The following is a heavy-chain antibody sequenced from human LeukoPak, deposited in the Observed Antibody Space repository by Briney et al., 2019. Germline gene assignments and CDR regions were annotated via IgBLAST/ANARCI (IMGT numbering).Heavy chain of an antibody. CDR3: ARGAAAALFDY. CDR1: GFTVSSNY. Sequence: GGSLRLSCAASGFTVSSNYMSWVRQAPGKGLEWVSVIYSGGSTYYADSVKGRFTISRDNSKNTLYLQMNSLRAEDTAVYYCARGAAAALFDYWGQGTLVTVSS. CDR2: IYSGGST. V-gene: IGHV3-53*01. D-gene: IGHD6-13*01. J-gene: IGHJ4*02.